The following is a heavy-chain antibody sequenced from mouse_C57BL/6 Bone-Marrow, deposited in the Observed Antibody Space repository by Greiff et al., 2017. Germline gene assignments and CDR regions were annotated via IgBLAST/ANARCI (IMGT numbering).Heavy chain of an antibody. CDR1: GFTFSSYA. V-gene: IGHV5-9-1*02. Sequence: DVMLVESGEGLVKPGGSLKLSCAASGFTFSSYAMSWVHQTPEKRLEWVAYISSGGDYIYYADTVKGRFTISRDNARNTLYLQMSSLKSEDTAMYYCTRGPIYYGSLYYYAMDYWGQGTSVTVSS. CDR2: ISSGGDYI. CDR3: TRGPIYYGSLYYYAMDY. D-gene: IGHD2-1*01. J-gene: IGHJ4*01.